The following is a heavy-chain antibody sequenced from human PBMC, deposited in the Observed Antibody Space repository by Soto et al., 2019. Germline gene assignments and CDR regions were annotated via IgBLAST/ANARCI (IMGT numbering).Heavy chain of an antibody. Sequence: LRLSCAASGFTVSSNYMSWVRQAPGKGLEWVSVIYSGGSTYYADPVKGRFTISRDNSKNTLYLQMNSLRAEDTAVYYCARGRGIAAAGFYFDYWGQGTLVTVSS. CDR1: GFTVSSNY. CDR2: IYSGGST. CDR3: ARGRGIAAAGFYFDY. D-gene: IGHD6-13*01. V-gene: IGHV3-53*01. J-gene: IGHJ4*02.